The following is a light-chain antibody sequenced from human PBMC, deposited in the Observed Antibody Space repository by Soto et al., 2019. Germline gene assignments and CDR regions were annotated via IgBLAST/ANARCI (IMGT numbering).Light chain of an antibody. V-gene: IGKV2-30*01. CDR2: MTS. Sequence: DVVMTQSPLSLPVTLGQPASISCRSTQGLVYSDGNTYLNWFHQRPRQSPRRLIYMTSNRDSGVRDRFSGSGSGTDFTITISRVEAEDVGVYSCVQGTHWPWTFGQGTRVE. J-gene: IGKJ1*01. CDR1: QGLVYSDGNTY. CDR3: VQGTHWPWT.